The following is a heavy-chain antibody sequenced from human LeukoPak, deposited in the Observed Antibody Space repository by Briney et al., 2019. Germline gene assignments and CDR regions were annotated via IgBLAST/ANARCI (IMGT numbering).Heavy chain of an antibody. CDR2: IYYSGGT. CDR3: TRGSYDVLTGRSTLGEY. J-gene: IGHJ4*02. CDR1: GGSITGSSYY. V-gene: IGHV4-39*02. Sequence: PSETLSLTCTISGGSITGSSYYWGWIRQSPGKGLEWIGNIYYSGGTYYNSSLKSRVTISIDTSKNHFSLRLTSVTASDTAVYFCTRGSYDVLTGRSTLGEYWGQGTLVAVSS. D-gene: IGHD3-9*01.